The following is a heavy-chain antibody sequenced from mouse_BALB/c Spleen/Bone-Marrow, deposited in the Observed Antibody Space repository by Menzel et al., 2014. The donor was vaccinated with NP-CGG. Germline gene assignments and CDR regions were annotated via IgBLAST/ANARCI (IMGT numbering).Heavy chain of an antibody. V-gene: IGHV14-3*02. CDR3: ARYRLGTYFDY. CDR2: IDPANGNT. J-gene: IGHJ2*01. CDR1: GFNIKDTY. D-gene: IGHD2-14*01. Sequence: EVQVVESGAELVKPGASVKLSCTASGFNIKDTYMHWVKQRPEQGLEWIGRIDPANGNTKYDPKFQGKATITADTSSNTAYLQLSSLTSEDTAVYYCARYRLGTYFDYRGQGTTLTVSS.